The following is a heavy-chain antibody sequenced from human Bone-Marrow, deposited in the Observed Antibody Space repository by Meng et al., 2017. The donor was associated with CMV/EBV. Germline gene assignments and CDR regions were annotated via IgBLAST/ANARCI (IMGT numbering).Heavy chain of an antibody. CDR2: ISGSGRSI. V-gene: IGHV3-23*01. CDR3: AKDGEWELLLQYNNFDY. Sequence: GESLKISCAASGFTFSSPAISWVRQAPGKGLELVSAISGSGRSIYYADSVSGRFNSSRDNFKHTLYPQMYSLGAEDTAVYYCAKDGEWELLLQYNNFDYWGQGTLVTVSS. D-gene: IGHD1-26*01. J-gene: IGHJ4*02. CDR1: GFTFSSPA.